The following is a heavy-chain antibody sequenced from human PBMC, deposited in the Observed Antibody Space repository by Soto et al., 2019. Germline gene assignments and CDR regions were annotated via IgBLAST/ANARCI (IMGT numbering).Heavy chain of an antibody. J-gene: IGHJ5*02. CDR2: INTYNGNT. D-gene: IGHD3-10*01. V-gene: IGHV1-18*01. Sequence: SVKVSCKASGFTFTNYGISWARQAPGQGLEWMGWINTYNGNTHHAQKLQGRVTMTTDTSTSTAYMELRSLRSDDTAVYYCARGAGSGPHYNQYNWLDPWGQGTLVTVS. CDR3: ARGAGSGPHYNQYNWLDP. CDR1: GFTFTNYG.